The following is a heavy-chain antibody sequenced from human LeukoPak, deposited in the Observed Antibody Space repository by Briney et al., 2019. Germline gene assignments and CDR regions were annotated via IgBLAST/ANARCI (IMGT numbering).Heavy chain of an antibody. V-gene: IGHV3-9*01. CDR2: ISWNSGSI. D-gene: IGHD6-25*01. Sequence: PGGSLRLSCADSGFTFDDYAMHWVRHAPGEGLEWVSGISWNSGSIDYADSVKGRFTISRDNAKNSLYLQMNSLRAEDTALYYCAKDISPSSGPFNWFDPWGQGTLVTVSS. J-gene: IGHJ5*02. CDR3: AKDISPSSGPFNWFDP. CDR1: GFTFDDYA.